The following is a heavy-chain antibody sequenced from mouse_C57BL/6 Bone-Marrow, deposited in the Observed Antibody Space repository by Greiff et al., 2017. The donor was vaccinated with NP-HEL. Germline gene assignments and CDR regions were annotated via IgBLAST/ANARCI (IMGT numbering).Heavy chain of an antibody. V-gene: IGHV1-54*01. Sequence: VQLQQSGAELVRPGTSVKVSCKASGYAFTNYLIEWVKQRPGQGLEWIGVINPGSGGTNYNEKFKGKATLTADKSSSTAYMQLSSLTSEDSAVYFCARGGVGFPFDYWGQGTTLTVSS. CDR1: GYAFTNYL. J-gene: IGHJ2*01. CDR2: INPGSGGT. CDR3: ARGGVGFPFDY.